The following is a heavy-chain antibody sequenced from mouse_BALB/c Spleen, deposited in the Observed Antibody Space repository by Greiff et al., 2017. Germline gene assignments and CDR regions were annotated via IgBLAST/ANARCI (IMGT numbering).Heavy chain of an antibody. J-gene: IGHJ4*01. D-gene: IGHD2-1*01. CDR2: IRNKANGYTT. Sequence: DVKLVESGGGLVQPGGSLRLSCATSGFTFTDYYMSWVRQPPGKALEWLGFIRNKANGYTTEYSASVKGRFTISRDNSQSILYLQMNTLRAEDSATYYCARDMGGNYSYAMDYWGQGTSVTVSS. V-gene: IGHV7-3*02. CDR3: ARDMGGNYSYAMDY. CDR1: GFTFTDYY.